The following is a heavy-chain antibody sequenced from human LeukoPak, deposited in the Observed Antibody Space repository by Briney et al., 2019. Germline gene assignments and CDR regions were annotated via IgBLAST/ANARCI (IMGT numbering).Heavy chain of an antibody. D-gene: IGHD5-12*01. J-gene: IGHJ4*02. Sequence: SETLSLTCTVSGASISSSSYYWGWIRQPPEKGLEWIGSIYYSGSTYYNPSLKSRVTISVDTSKIQSALKLSSVTAADAAVYYCARVRKYSGYGFDYWGQGTLVTVSS. V-gene: IGHV4-39*06. CDR3: ARVRKYSGYGFDY. CDR1: GASISSSSYY. CDR2: IYYSGST.